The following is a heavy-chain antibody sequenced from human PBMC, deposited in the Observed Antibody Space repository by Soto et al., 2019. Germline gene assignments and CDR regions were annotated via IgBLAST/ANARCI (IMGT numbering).Heavy chain of an antibody. Sequence: PSETLSLTCTVSGGSISSGDYYWSWIRQPPGKGLEWIGYMYYTGITYYNPSLKSRVTISVDTSKNQFSLKLTSVTAADTAVYYCVRRHGLTIDAYYWGQGTLVTVSS. CDR3: VRRHGLTIDAYY. V-gene: IGHV4-30-4*01. D-gene: IGHD3-10*01. CDR2: MYYTGIT. CDR1: GGSISSGDYY. J-gene: IGHJ4*02.